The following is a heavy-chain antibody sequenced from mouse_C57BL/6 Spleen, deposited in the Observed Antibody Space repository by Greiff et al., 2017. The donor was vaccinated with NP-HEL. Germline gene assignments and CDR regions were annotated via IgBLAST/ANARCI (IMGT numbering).Heavy chain of an antibody. CDR2: INPSNGGT. CDR1: GYTFTSYW. V-gene: IGHV1-53*01. J-gene: IGHJ2*01. CDR3: ARYGYYGDFDY. D-gene: IGHD2-3*01. Sequence: VQLQQSGTELVKPGASVKLSCKASGYTFTSYWMHWVKQRPGPGLEWIGNINPSNGGTNYNEKFKSKATLTVDKSSSTAYMQISSLTSEDSAVYYCARYGYYGDFDYWGQGTTLTVAS.